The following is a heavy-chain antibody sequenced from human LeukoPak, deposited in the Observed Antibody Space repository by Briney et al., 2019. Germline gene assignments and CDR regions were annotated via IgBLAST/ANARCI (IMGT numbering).Heavy chain of an antibody. CDR3: ATSPHYDFWSGLFDY. D-gene: IGHD3-3*01. Sequence: ASVKVSCKVSGYTLTELSMHWVRQAPGKGLEWMGGFDPEDGETIYAQKFQGRVTMTEGTSTDTAYMELSSLRSEDTAVYYCATSPHYDFWSGLFDYWGQGTLVTVSS. V-gene: IGHV1-24*01. J-gene: IGHJ4*02. CDR1: GYTLTELS. CDR2: FDPEDGET.